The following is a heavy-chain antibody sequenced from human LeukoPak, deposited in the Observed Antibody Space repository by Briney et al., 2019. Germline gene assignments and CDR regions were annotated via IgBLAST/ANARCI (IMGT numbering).Heavy chain of an antibody. CDR2: VYSGGST. D-gene: IGHD4-17*01. Sequence: GGSLRLSCTASGFTVSSNSMSWVRQAPGEGLEWVSLVYSGGSTYCADSVKGRFTISRDNSKNTLYLQMNSLRAEDTAVYYCARELTKYGDYYHFDYWGQGTLVTVSS. J-gene: IGHJ4*02. CDR1: GFTVSSNS. V-gene: IGHV3-66*01. CDR3: ARELTKYGDYYHFDY.